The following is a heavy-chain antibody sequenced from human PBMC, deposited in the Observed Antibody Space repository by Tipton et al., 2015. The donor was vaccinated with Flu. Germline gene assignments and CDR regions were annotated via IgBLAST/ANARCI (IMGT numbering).Heavy chain of an antibody. CDR2: ANPSGVT. CDR1: GASISSSGYS. J-gene: IGHJ4*02. CDR3: VREDYDILTGSFSGYS. V-gene: IGHV4-39*07. Sequence: GLVKPSETLSLTYPVSGASISSSGYSWGWLRQPPGKGLEWIGTANPSGVTDYNPSLRSRLTISLDRSKKQLSLKLTSVTAADTAMYYCVREDYDILTGSFSGYSWGQGTLVSVSS. D-gene: IGHD3-9*01.